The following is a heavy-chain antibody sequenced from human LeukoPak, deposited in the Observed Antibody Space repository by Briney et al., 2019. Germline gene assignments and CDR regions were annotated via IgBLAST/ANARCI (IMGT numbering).Heavy chain of an antibody. V-gene: IGHV3-30*01. D-gene: IGHD3-10*01. Sequence: GGSLRLSCAASVFTFCNYAMHGVREAPGKGREWVSLISCGGTDEYYADSVKGRFTISRDNSKNSLYLQLNSLRAEDTAVYYCARDSTYYYDSGSSGPHYFDNWGQGTLVTVSS. J-gene: IGHJ4*02. CDR3: ARDSTYYYDSGSSGPHYFDN. CDR2: ISCGGTDE. CDR1: VFTFCNYA.